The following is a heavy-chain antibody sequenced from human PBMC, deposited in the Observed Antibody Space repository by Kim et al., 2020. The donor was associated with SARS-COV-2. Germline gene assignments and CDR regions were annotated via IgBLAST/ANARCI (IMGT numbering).Heavy chain of an antibody. D-gene: IGHD3-3*01. V-gene: IGHV1-2*06. Sequence: ASVKVSCKASGYTFTGYYMHWVRQAPGQGLECMGRINPNSGGTNYAQKFQGRVTMTRDTSISTAYMELSRLRSDDTAVYYCAREEGITIFGVVISSPYYYGMDVWGQGTTVTVSS. CDR3: AREEGITIFGVVISSPYYYGMDV. CDR2: INPNSGGT. CDR1: GYTFTGYY. J-gene: IGHJ6*02.